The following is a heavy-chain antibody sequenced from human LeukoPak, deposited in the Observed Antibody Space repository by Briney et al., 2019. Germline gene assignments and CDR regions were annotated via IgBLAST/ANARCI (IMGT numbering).Heavy chain of an antibody. Sequence: ASVNVSCTASGYTFTSYDINWVRQATGQGLEWMGWMNPNSGNTGYAQKFQGRVTMTRNTSISTAYMELSSLRSEDTAVYYCARARQYQLLTTYYYYYYMDVWGKGTTVTVSS. CDR2: MNPNSGNT. V-gene: IGHV1-8*01. CDR1: GYTFTSYD. D-gene: IGHD2-2*01. J-gene: IGHJ6*03. CDR3: ARARQYQLLTTYYYYYYMDV.